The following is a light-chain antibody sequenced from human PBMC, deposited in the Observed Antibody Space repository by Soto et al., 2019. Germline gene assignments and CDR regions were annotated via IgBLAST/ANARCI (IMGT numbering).Light chain of an antibody. CDR3: WSYGGGHFFV. CDR2: DVT. V-gene: IGLV2-11*01. Sequence: QSALTQPRSVSGSPGQSVTISCTGTNSDVGGYNFVSWYQQQPGKAPKLMIYDVTKRPSGVPDRFSGSKSGNTASLTISGLQAEDEADYYCWSYGGGHFFVFGTGTKVTVL. J-gene: IGLJ1*01. CDR1: NSDVGGYNF.